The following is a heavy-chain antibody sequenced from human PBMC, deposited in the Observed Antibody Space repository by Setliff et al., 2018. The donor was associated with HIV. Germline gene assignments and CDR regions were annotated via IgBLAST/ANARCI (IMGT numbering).Heavy chain of an antibody. CDR3: VRWMVVPRDSYYNYYYMDV. J-gene: IGHJ6*03. CDR1: GDSVNDRSYF. D-gene: IGHD3-22*01. Sequence: SETLSLTCTVSGDSVNDRSYFWGWIRQPPGKGLEWIGTFYYNGDSRYNPSLKSRVTISVDTSKNQFSLNLNSVTAADTAVYYCVRWMVVPRDSYYNYYYMDVWGKGTTVTVSS. V-gene: IGHV4-39*01. CDR2: FYYNGDS.